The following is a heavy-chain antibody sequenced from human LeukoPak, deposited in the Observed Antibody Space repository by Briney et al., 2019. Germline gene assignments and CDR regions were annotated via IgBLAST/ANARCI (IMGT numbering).Heavy chain of an antibody. CDR3: ARRGLQTYYGMDV. J-gene: IGHJ6*02. D-gene: IGHD5-24*01. Sequence: SVKVSCYAAGGTCITYTISWVRQAPGQGLEWWGGIIHILGIANYEQKFQGRLTITADKSTSTAYMELSSLRSEDTAVYYCARRGLQTYYGMDVWGQGTTVTVSS. CDR2: IIHILGIA. CDR1: GGTCITYT. V-gene: IGHV1-69*02.